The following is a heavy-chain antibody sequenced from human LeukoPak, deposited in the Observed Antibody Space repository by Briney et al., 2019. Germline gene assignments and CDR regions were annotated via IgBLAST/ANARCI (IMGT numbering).Heavy chain of an antibody. Sequence: PGGSLRLSCAASGFTFSDYAMHWVRQAPGKGLEYVSVISSNGGSTYYADSVKGRFTISRDNSKNTLYLQMGSLRAEDMAVYYCARSGSGWFDRWGQGTLVTVSA. D-gene: IGHD6-19*01. V-gene: IGHV3-64*02. CDR2: ISSNGGST. J-gene: IGHJ5*02. CDR3: ARSGSGWFDR. CDR1: GFTFSDYA.